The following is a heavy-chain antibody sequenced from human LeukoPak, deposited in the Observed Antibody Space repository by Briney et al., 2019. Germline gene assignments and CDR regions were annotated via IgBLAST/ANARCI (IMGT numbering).Heavy chain of an antibody. CDR1: GLTVGTNY. V-gene: IGHV3-66*02. D-gene: IGHD1-1*01. CDR2: IYGAGTT. CDR3: AGSPCDAGPCPNWLDS. Sequence: PGGSLRLSCAASGLTVGTNYMTWVRQAPGKGLEWVSVIYGAGTTYYADSVRGRFTISRDNSKNTLYLLMNSLINEDTAVYYCAGSPCDAGPCPNWLDSWGQGTPVTVSS. J-gene: IGHJ5*01.